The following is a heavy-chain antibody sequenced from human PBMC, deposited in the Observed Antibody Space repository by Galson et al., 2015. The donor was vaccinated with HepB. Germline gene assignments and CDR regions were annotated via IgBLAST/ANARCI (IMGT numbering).Heavy chain of an antibody. CDR3: ARTFYFDY. J-gene: IGHJ4*02. Sequence: SLRLSCTASGFAVSHFAMHWVSQTPGKGLEWVAVLSSNDQSIYYADSVRGRFTISRDNSKDTLYLQMNSLRAEDTAVYYCARTFYFDYWGQGTPVTVSS. CDR1: GFAVSHFA. CDR2: LSSNDQSI. V-gene: IGHV3-30*04.